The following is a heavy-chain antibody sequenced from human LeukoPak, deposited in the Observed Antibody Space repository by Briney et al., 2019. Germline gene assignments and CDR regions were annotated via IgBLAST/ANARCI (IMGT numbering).Heavy chain of an antibody. CDR2: IYPGDSDA. V-gene: IGHV5-51*01. CDR3: ARRFCSGVSCWFDP. J-gene: IGHJ5*02. CDR1: GDRFSTHW. Sequence: GESLKISCQGSGDRFSTHWIVWVRQMPGKGLEWMGIIYPGDSDAKYSPSLQGQVTMSADKSIRTAYLQWSSLQASDTAMYYCARRFCSGVSCWFDPWGQGTLVTVSS. D-gene: IGHD2-15*01.